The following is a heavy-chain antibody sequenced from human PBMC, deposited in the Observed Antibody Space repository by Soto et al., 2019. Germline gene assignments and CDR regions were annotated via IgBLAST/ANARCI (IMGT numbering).Heavy chain of an antibody. CDR1: GFTFSSYA. Sequence: EVQLLESGGGLVQPGGSLRLSCAASGFTFSSYAMSWVRQAPGKGLEWVSAISGSGGSTYYADSVKGRFTISRDNSKNRLYLQMNILRAEDTDVYYCAKTAQLWLGGYFADWGQGTLVTVYS. J-gene: IGHJ4*02. D-gene: IGHD5-18*01. CDR2: ISGSGGST. V-gene: IGHV3-23*01. CDR3: AKTAQLWLGGYFAD.